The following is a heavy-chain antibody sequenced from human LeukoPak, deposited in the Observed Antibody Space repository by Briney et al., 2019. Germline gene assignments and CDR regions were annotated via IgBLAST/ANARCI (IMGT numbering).Heavy chain of an antibody. Sequence: GASVKVSCKASGYTFTSYAISWVRQAPGQGLEWMGGIIPIFGTANYAQKFQGRVTITTDESTSTAYMELSSLRSEDTAVYYCAKGYSSSYNDYWGQGTLVTVSS. D-gene: IGHD6-13*01. J-gene: IGHJ4*02. CDR2: IIPIFGTA. CDR1: GYTFTSYA. CDR3: AKGYSSSYNDY. V-gene: IGHV1-69*05.